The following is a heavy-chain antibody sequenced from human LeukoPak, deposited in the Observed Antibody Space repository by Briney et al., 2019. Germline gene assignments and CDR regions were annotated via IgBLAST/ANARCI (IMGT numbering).Heavy chain of an antibody. J-gene: IGHJ6*02. CDR1: GGSISSSNW. CDR3: AREAVVVVAAMDYYYGMDV. CDR2: IYHSGST. Sequence: SGTLSLTCAVSGGSISSSNWWSWVRQPPGKGLEWIGEIYHSGSTNYNPSLKSRVTISVDKSKNQFSLKLSSVTAADTAVYYCAREAVVVVAAMDYYYGMDVWGQGTTVTVSS. D-gene: IGHD2-15*01. V-gene: IGHV4-4*02.